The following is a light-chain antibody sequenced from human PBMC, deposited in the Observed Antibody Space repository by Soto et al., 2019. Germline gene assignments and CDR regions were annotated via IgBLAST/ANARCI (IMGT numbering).Light chain of an antibody. CDR3: SSDTSSKTLV. J-gene: IGLJ2*01. CDR1: SSDVGGYNY. Sequence: QSALTQPASVSGSPGQSITISCTGTSSDVGGYNYVSWYQQHPGKAPNLVLYDVSNRPSGVSNCFSGSKSGNTASLTISGIQAEDEADKYCSSDTSSKTLVLGGGTKLTVL. CDR2: DVS. V-gene: IGLV2-14*03.